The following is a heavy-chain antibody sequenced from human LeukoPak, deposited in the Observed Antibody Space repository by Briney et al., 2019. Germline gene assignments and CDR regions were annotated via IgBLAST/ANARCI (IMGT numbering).Heavy chain of an antibody. CDR1: GGSFSGYY. J-gene: IGHJ5*02. CDR3: ARGRSSSWYGRNWFDP. CDR2: INHSGST. Sequence: PSETLSLTCAVYGGSFSGYYWSWIRQPPGKGLEWIGEINHSGSTNYNPSLKSRVTISVDTSKNQFSLKLSSVTAAGTAVYYCARGRSSSWYGRNWFDPWGQGTLVTVSS. D-gene: IGHD6-13*01. V-gene: IGHV4-34*01.